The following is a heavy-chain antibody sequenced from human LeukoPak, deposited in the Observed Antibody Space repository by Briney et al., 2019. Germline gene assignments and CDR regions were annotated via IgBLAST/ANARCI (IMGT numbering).Heavy chain of an antibody. V-gene: IGHV3-9*01. CDR3: ARFMCSSTSCSFDY. D-gene: IGHD2-2*01. CDR2: ISWNSGSI. CDR1: GFTFDDYA. Sequence: GGSLRLSCAASGFTFDDYAMHWVRQAPGKGLEWVSGISWNSGSIGYADSVKGRFTISRDNAKNSLYLQMNSLRAEDTAVYYCARFMCSSTSCSFDYWGQGTLVTVSS. J-gene: IGHJ4*02.